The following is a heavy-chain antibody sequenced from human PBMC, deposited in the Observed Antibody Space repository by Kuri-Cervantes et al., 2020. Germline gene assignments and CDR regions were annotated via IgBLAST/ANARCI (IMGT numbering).Heavy chain of an antibody. Sequence: GESLKISCAASGFTFSTFYMSWVRQAPGKGLEWVSAISGSGGSTYYADSVKGRFTISRDNSKNTLYLQMNSLRAEDTAVYYCAKDLRGRASPAGEYWGQGTLVTVSS. D-gene: IGHD1-26*01. CDR1: GFTFSTFY. V-gene: IGHV3-23*01. J-gene: IGHJ4*02. CDR3: AKDLRGRASPAGEY. CDR2: ISGSGGST.